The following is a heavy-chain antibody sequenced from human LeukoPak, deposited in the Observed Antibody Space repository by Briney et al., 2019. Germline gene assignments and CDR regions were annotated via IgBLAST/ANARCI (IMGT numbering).Heavy chain of an antibody. CDR1: GFTFSSYA. CDR3: ARDRVRIQLWPGAFDI. J-gene: IGHJ3*02. D-gene: IGHD5-18*01. V-gene: IGHV3-30*09. Sequence: SGRSLRLSCAASGFTFSSYAMHWVRQAPGKGLEWVAVISYDGSNKYYADSVEGRFAISRDNSKNTLYLQMNSLRAEDTAVYYCARDRVRIQLWPGAFDIWGQGTMVTVSS. CDR2: ISYDGSNK.